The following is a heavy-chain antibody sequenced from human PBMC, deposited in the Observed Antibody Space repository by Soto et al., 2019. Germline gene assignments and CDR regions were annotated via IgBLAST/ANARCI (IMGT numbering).Heavy chain of an antibody. CDR3: ARDLIAARPWSTPNHLDY. Sequence: QVQLVQSGAEVKKPGASVKVSCKASGYTFTSYGISWARQAPGQGLEWMGWISAYNGNTNYAQKLQGRVTMTTDTSTSTAYMELRSLRSDDTAVYYCARDLIAARPWSTPNHLDYWGQGTLVTVSS. V-gene: IGHV1-18*01. D-gene: IGHD6-6*01. CDR2: ISAYNGNT. CDR1: GYTFTSYG. J-gene: IGHJ4*02.